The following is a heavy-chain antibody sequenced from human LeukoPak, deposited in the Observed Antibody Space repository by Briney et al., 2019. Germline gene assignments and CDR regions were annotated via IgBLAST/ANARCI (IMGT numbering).Heavy chain of an antibody. V-gene: IGHV4-39*07. D-gene: IGHD2-15*01. CDR3: ARGLSAIVY. CDR2: INHSGST. J-gene: IGHJ4*02. Sequence: SGTLSLTCTVSGGSISSGDYYWSWIRQPPGKGLEWIGEINHSGSTNYNPSLKSRITISVDTSKNQFSLKLSSVTAANTAVYYCARGLSAIVYWGQGTLVTVSS. CDR1: GGSISSGDYY.